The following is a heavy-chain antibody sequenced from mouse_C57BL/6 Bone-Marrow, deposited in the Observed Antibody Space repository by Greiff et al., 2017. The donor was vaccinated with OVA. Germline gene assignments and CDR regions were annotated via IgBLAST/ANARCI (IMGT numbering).Heavy chain of an antibody. CDR3: ARSYYSNYWVFAY. Sequence: QVQLQQSGAELAKPGASVKLSCKASGYTFTSYWMHWVKQRPGQGLEWIGYINPSSGYTKYNQKFKDKATLTADKSSSTAYMQLSSLTYEDSAVYYCARSYYSNYWVFAYGGQGTLVTVSA. J-gene: IGHJ3*01. CDR2: INPSSGYT. D-gene: IGHD2-5*01. CDR1: GYTFTSYW. V-gene: IGHV1-7*01.